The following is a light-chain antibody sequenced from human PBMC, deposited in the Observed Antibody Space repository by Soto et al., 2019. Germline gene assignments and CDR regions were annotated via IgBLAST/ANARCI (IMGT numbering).Light chain of an antibody. V-gene: IGKV1-33*01. J-gene: IGKJ5*01. CDR2: DAS. CDR1: QGISIY. Sequence: DIQMTQSPSSVSASVGDRVTITCRASQGISIYLNWFQQKPGKAPQLLIYDASNLQTGAPSRFSGSGSGTDFTLIISSVQPEDVATYYCQQHDDFPTFGQGTRLENK. CDR3: QQHDDFPT.